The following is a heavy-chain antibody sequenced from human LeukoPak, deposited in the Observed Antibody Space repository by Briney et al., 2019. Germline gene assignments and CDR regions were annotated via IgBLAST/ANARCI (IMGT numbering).Heavy chain of an antibody. Sequence: GASVKVSCKTSGYTFTGYYMNWVRQAPGQGLEWMGWINLNSGGTNYAQKFQGWVTMTRDTSISTAYMELSRLRFDDTAAYYCARDRATVATPYFDFWGQGTLVTVSS. CDR3: ARDRATVATPYFDF. CDR2: INLNSGGT. CDR1: GYTFTGYY. D-gene: IGHD4-23*01. J-gene: IGHJ4*02. V-gene: IGHV1-2*04.